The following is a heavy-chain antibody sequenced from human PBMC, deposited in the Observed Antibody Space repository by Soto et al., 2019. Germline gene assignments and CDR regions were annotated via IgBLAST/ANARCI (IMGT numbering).Heavy chain of an antibody. J-gene: IGHJ6*03. CDR3: ARSSSYYYYYYMDV. D-gene: IGHD6-6*01. CDR1: GGSISSSSYY. Sequence: QLQLQESGPGLVKPSETLSLTCTVSGGSISSSSYYWGWIRQPPGKGLEWIGSIYYSGSTYYNPSLKSRVTISVDTSKNQFSLKLSSVTAADTAVSYCARSSSYYYYYYMDVWGKGTTVTVSS. CDR2: IYYSGST. V-gene: IGHV4-39*01.